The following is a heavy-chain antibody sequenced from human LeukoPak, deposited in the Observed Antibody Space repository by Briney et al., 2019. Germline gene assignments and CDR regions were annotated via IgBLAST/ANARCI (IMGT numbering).Heavy chain of an antibody. CDR2: IGPAGNT. J-gene: IGHJ4*02. Sequence: SGGSLRLSCVASGFSFSTYEMHWVRQGTGRGLEWVSAIGPAGNTYYLGSVKGRFTISRENAKNSLFLQMNSLRAGDTAVYYCARDSDEVISNYWGQGTLVTVSS. D-gene: IGHD3-10*01. CDR1: GFSFSTYE. CDR3: ARDSDEVISNY. V-gene: IGHV3-13*01.